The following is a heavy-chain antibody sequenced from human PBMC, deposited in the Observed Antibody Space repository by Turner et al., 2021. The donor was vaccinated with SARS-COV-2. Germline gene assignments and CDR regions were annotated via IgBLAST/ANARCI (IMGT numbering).Heavy chain of an antibody. J-gene: IGHJ4*02. CDR1: GFTFTNHG. V-gene: IGHV3-7*03. Sequence: EVQLVESGGGLVQPGGSVRLFCAACGFTFTNHGIGWVLQAPGEGLEWVAIISQDGSQKNYVDSLRGRFTISRDNAKQSLYLQMNSLRADDTAVYYCARDSGYYRFDFWGQGTLVTVSS. D-gene: IGHD3-22*01. CDR3: ARDSGYYRFDF. CDR2: ISQDGSQK.